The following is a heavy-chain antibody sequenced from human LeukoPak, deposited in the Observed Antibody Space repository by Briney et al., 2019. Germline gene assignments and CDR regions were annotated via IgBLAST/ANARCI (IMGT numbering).Heavy chain of an antibody. Sequence: PSETLSLTCTVSGGSISSYYWSWIRQPPGKGLEWIGYIYYSGSTNYNPSLKSRVTISVDTSKNQFSLKLSSVTAADTAVYYCARGSTYYDFWSGYSSTSWFDPWGQGTLVTVSS. J-gene: IGHJ5*02. D-gene: IGHD3-3*01. V-gene: IGHV4-59*01. CDR3: ARGSTYYDFWSGYSSTSWFDP. CDR1: GGSISSYY. CDR2: IYYSGST.